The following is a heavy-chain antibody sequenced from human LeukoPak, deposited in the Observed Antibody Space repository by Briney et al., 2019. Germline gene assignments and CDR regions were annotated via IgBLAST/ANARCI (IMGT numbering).Heavy chain of an antibody. J-gene: IGHJ4*02. CDR1: GDSINSLDL. Sequence: SETLSFTCTVSGDSINSLDLWSWVRPPPGKGLEWIGEMYLSGTTHSNPSVKSRVTISIDKSKNQFFLNLSSVTAADTAVYYCAGLVGRYSSGLYYYYFDYWGQGTLVTVSS. CDR2: MYLSGTT. D-gene: IGHD3-22*01. V-gene: IGHV4-4*02. CDR3: AGLVGRYSSGLYYYYFDY.